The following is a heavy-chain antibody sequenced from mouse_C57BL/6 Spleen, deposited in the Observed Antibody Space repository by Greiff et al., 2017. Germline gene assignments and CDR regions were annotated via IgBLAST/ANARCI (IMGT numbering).Heavy chain of an antibody. CDR1: GYTFTDYY. CDR2: INPNNGGT. Sequence: VQLQQPGPELVKPGASVKISCKASGYTFTDYYMNWVKQRHGQGLEWIGDINPNNGGTSYNQKFKGKATLTVDKSSSTAYMELRSLTSEDSAVYYCASPSTMIKDWFAYWGQGTLVTVSA. D-gene: IGHD2-4*01. V-gene: IGHV1-26*01. J-gene: IGHJ3*01. CDR3: ASPSTMIKDWFAY.